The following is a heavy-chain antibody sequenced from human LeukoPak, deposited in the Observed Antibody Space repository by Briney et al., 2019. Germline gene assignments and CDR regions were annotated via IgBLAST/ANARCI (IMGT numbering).Heavy chain of an antibody. V-gene: IGHV3-23*01. D-gene: IGHD6-19*01. Sequence: GGSLRLSCAASAFTFSSYAMSWVRQAPGKGLEWVSRISGSGGSSYYADSVKGRFTISRDNSKNTLYLQMNSLRAEDTAVYYCAKIAMTGVIGLRFDYWGQGTLVTVSS. CDR2: ISGSGGSS. CDR1: AFTFSSYA. CDR3: AKIAMTGVIGLRFDY. J-gene: IGHJ4*02.